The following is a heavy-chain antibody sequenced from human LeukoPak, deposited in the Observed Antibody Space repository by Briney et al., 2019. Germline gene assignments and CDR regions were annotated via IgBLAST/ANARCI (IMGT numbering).Heavy chain of an antibody. J-gene: IGHJ4*02. V-gene: IGHV4-39*01. D-gene: IGHD3-3*01. CDR1: GGSISSSSYY. CDR3: ASGRFLEWLLYRYYFDY. Sequence: SETLSLTCTVSGGSISSSSYYWGWIRQPPGKGLEWIGGIYYSGSTYYNPSLKSRVTISVDTSKNQFSLKLSSVTAADTAVYYCASGRFLEWLLYRYYFDYWGQGTLVTVSS. CDR2: IYYSGST.